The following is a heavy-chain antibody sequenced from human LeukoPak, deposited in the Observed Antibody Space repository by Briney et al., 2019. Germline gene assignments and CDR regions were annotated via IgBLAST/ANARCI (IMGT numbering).Heavy chain of an antibody. CDR3: ARTKGYGSGSYVDY. Sequence: SETLSLTCAVYGGSFSGYYWSWIRQPPGRGLEWIGEINHSGSTNYNPSLKSRVTISVDTSKNQFSLKLSSVTAADTAVYYCARTKGYGSGSYVDYWGQGTLVTVSS. CDR1: GGSFSGYY. V-gene: IGHV4-34*01. CDR2: INHSGST. J-gene: IGHJ4*02. D-gene: IGHD3-10*01.